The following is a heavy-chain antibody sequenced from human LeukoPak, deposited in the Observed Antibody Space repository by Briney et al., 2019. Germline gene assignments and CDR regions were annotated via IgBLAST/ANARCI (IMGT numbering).Heavy chain of an antibody. CDR1: GGSISSGSYY. Sequence: SQTLSLTCTASGGSISSGSYYWNWIRQPAGRGLEWIGRIDTTGSTHYNPSLKSRVTISRDTSKNQFYLKLSSVTAADTAVYYCARESVAARPYYLDYWGQGTLVTVSS. CDR3: ARESVAARPYYLDY. D-gene: IGHD6-6*01. V-gene: IGHV4-61*02. CDR2: IDTTGST. J-gene: IGHJ4*02.